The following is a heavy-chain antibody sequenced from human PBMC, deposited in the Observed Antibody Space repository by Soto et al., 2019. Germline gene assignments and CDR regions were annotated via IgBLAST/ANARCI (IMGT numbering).Heavy chain of an antibody. D-gene: IGHD3-10*01. CDR2: ISYDGSNK. J-gene: IGHJ6*02. V-gene: IGHV3-30*03. CDR3: AREENNGSGSYYLRYYYYGMDV. Sequence: PGGSLRLSCAASGFIFSSYGMHWGRQAPGKGLEWVAVISYDGSNKYYADSVKGRFTISRDNSKNTLYLQMNSLRAEDTAVYYCAREENNGSGSYYLRYYYYGMDVWGRGTTVTVSS. CDR1: GFIFSSYG.